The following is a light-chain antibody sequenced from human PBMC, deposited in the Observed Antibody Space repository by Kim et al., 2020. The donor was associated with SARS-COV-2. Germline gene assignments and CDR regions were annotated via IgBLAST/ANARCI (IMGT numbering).Light chain of an antibody. V-gene: IGLV1-44*01. Sequence: QSVLTQSPSASGTPGQRVTISCSGSSSNIGTNTVNWYQQLPGTAPKLLIHSNNQRPSGVPDRFSGSKSGTSGSLAISGLQSEDEGDYYCAAWDDSLNGAVFGGGTQLTVL. CDR2: SNN. CDR1: SSNIGTNT. J-gene: IGLJ3*02. CDR3: AAWDDSLNGAV.